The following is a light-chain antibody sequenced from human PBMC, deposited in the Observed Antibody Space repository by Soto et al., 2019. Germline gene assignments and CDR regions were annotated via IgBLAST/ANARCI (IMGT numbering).Light chain of an antibody. Sequence: DIQMTQSPSSLSASVGDRVSITCRASETISSNYLNWYQQKPGKAPKLLVYAASILHAGVPSRFTGSGFDTDFTLTISSLQPEDFAMYYCQQSFDTPYTFGQGNKVEI. CDR3: QQSFDTPYT. CDR2: AAS. J-gene: IGKJ2*01. V-gene: IGKV1-39*01. CDR1: ETISSNY.